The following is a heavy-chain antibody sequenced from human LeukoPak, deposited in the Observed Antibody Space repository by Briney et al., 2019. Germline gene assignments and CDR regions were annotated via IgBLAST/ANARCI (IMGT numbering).Heavy chain of an antibody. Sequence: PSETLSLTCTVSGGSISSYYWSWIRQPPGKGLEWIGYIYYSGSTNYNPSLKSRVTISVDTSKNQFSLKLSSVTAADTAVYYCARHGGYSYVYFDYWGQGTLVTVSS. CDR1: GGSISSYY. CDR2: IYYSGST. V-gene: IGHV4-59*08. J-gene: IGHJ4*02. CDR3: ARHGGYSYVYFDY. D-gene: IGHD5-18*01.